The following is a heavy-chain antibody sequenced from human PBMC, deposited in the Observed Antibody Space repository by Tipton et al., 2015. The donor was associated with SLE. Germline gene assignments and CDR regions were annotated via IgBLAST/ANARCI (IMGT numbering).Heavy chain of an antibody. CDR2: INTSGTT. D-gene: IGHD3-16*02. Sequence: TLSLTCSVSGGSVSSGFYYWSWIRQPAGKGLEWIGRINTSGTTNYNPSLKSRVTISVDTSKNQFSLKLRPVTAADTAVYYCARGGFIGNYYYYMDVWGKGTTVTVSS. CDR3: ARGGFIGNYYYYMDV. V-gene: IGHV4-61*02. J-gene: IGHJ6*03. CDR1: GGSVSSGFYY.